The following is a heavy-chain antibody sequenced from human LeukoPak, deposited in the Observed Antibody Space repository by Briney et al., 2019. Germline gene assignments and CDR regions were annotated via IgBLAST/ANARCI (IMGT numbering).Heavy chain of an antibody. D-gene: IGHD3-10*01. CDR2: INPNSGGT. J-gene: IGHJ4*02. CDR3: ARDHYYGSGSPPYYFDY. V-gene: IGHV1-2*04. CDR1: GYTFTGYY. Sequence: VASVKVSCKASGYTFTGYYMHWVRQAPGQGLEWMGWINPNSGGTNYAQKFQGWVTMTRDTSIGTAYMELSRLRSDDTAVYYCARDHYYGSGSPPYYFDYWGQGTLVTVSS.